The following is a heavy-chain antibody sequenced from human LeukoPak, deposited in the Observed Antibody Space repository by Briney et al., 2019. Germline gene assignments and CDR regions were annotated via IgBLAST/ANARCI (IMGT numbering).Heavy chain of an antibody. Sequence: EPSETLSLTCAVSGYSISSGYYWGWIRQPPGKGLERIGSIYHSGSTYYNPSLKSRVTISVDTSKNQFSLKLSSVTAADTAVYYCARSYSYGLSFDYWGQGTLVTVSS. D-gene: IGHD5-18*01. CDR3: ARSYSYGLSFDY. CDR1: GYSISSGYY. CDR2: IYHSGST. V-gene: IGHV4-38-2*01. J-gene: IGHJ4*02.